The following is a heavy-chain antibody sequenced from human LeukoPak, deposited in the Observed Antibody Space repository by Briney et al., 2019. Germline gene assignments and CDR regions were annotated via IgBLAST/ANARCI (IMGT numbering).Heavy chain of an antibody. Sequence: SETLSPTCAVDAGSLVGYYWSWIRQPSGKGLGWNGEINHSGSTNYNPSLKSRVTISVDTSKNQCSLKLSSVTAADTAVYYCARGRKGYDILTGYYSYYFDYWGQGTLVTVSS. CDR1: AGSLVGYY. D-gene: IGHD3-9*01. CDR2: INHSGST. CDR3: ARGRKGYDILTGYYSYYFDY. J-gene: IGHJ4*02. V-gene: IGHV4-34*01.